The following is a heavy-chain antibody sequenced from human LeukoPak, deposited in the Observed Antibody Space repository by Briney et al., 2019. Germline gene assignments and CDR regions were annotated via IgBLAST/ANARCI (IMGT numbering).Heavy chain of an antibody. D-gene: IGHD1-26*01. CDR3: ARDYLVGAPLDS. CDR1: GGSITNYY. V-gene: IGHV4-4*07. J-gene: IGHJ4*02. CDR2: MYISGST. Sequence: PSETLSLTCTVSGGSITNYYWAWIRQPAGKGLEWIGRMYISGSTNYNPSLKSRVTISIDKANNQFSLKLRSVTAADTAVYYCARDYLVGAPLDSWGQGTQVTVSS.